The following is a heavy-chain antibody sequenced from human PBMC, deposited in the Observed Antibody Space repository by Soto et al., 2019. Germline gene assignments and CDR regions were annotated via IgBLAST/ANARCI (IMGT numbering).Heavy chain of an antibody. CDR2: IYYSGST. CDR1: GGSISSYY. CDR3: ARAKAVXGKFSWFDY. V-gene: IGHV4-59*01. J-gene: IGHJ4*02. D-gene: IGHD6-19*01. Sequence: SETLSLTCTVSGGSISSYYWSWIRQPPGKGLEWIGYIYYSGSTNYNPSLKSRVTISVDTSKNQFSLKLSSVTAADTAVYYCARAKAVXGKFSWFDYWGQGTLVTVSS.